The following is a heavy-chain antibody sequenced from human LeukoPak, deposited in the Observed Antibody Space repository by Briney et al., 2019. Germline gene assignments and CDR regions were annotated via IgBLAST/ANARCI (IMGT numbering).Heavy chain of an antibody. D-gene: IGHD1-26*01. CDR3: ARGRFKYSGSLGLGY. Sequence: ASVKVSCKASGYTFTSYDINWVRQATGQGLEWMGWMNPNSGNTGYAQEFQGRVTMTRNTSISTAYMELSSLRSEDTAVHYCARGRFKYSGSLGLGYWGQGTLVTVSS. CDR1: GYTFTSYD. J-gene: IGHJ4*02. V-gene: IGHV1-8*01. CDR2: MNPNSGNT.